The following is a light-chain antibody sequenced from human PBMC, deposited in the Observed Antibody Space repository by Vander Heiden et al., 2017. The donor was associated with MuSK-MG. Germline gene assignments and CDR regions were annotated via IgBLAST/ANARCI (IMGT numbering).Light chain of an antibody. J-gene: IGKJ1*01. Sequence: EIVLTQSPATLSLSPGERATLSCRASQSVSNNLAWYQQKPGQAPRLLIYDASNRATGIPARFSGSGSGTDFTLTVNSLEPEDFAVYYCQQRSNWPPWTFGQGTKVEIK. V-gene: IGKV3-11*01. CDR1: QSVSNN. CDR2: DAS. CDR3: QQRSNWPPWT.